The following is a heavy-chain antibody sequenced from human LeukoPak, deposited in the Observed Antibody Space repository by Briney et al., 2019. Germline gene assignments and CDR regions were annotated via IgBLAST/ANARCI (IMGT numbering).Heavy chain of an antibody. J-gene: IGHJ5*02. CDR3: ARDQGAKSIAARSLTNWFDP. D-gene: IGHD6-6*01. Sequence: GGSLRLSCAASGFTFSSYSMNWVRQAPGKGLEWVSSISSSSSYIYYADSVKGRFTISRDNAKNSLYLQMNSLRAEDTAVYYCARDQGAKSIAARSLTNWFDPWGQGTLVTVSS. CDR1: GFTFSSYS. CDR2: ISSSSSYI. V-gene: IGHV3-21*01.